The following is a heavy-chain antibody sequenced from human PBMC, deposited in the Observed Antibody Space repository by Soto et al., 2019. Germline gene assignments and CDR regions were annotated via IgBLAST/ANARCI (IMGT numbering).Heavy chain of an antibody. D-gene: IGHD3-3*01. CDR3: ARAQTIFGIITVFDY. CDR2: IYYSGST. CDR1: GGSINSGGYY. J-gene: IGHJ4*02. V-gene: IGHV4-31*03. Sequence: SETLSLTCTVSGGSINSGGYYWSWIRQHPGKGLEWIGYIYYSGSTYYNPSLKSRVTISVDTSKNQFSLKLTSVTAADTAVYFCARAQTIFGIITVFDYWGQGPLVTVSS.